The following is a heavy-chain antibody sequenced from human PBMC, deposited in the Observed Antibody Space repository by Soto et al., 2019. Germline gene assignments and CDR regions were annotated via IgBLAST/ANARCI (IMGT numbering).Heavy chain of an antibody. CDR2: IYYSGST. CDR3: ARDCPYYDFWSGSLGGGMDV. J-gene: IGHJ6*02. V-gene: IGHV4-59*01. D-gene: IGHD3-3*01. CDR1: GGSISSYY. Sequence: SETLSLTXTVSGGSISSYYWSWIRQPPGKGLEWIGYIYYSGSTNYNPSLKSRVTISVDTSKNQFSLKLSSVTAADTAVYYCARDCPYYDFWSGSLGGGMDVWGQGTTVTVSS.